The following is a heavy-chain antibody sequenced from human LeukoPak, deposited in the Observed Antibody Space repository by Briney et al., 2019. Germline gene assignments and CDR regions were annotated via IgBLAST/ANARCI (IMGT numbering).Heavy chain of an antibody. J-gene: IGHJ4*02. CDR2: ISSSSSYI. V-gene: IGHV3-21*01. CDR3: ARFALKTPPTD. CDR1: GFTFSSYA. Sequence: PGGSLRLSCAASGFTFSSYAMNWVRQAPGKGLEWVSSISSSSSYIYYADSVKGRFTISRDNAKNSLYLQMNSLRAEDTAVYYCARFALKTPPTDWGQGTLVTVSS.